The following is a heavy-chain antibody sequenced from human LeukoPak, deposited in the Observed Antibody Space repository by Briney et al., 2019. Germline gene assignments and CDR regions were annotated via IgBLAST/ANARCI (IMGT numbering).Heavy chain of an antibody. D-gene: IGHD2-15*01. CDR3: ARGRQYCSGGSCKDY. CDR2: ISSSSSYI. Sequence: GGSLRLSCAASGFTFSSYSMNWVRQAPGKGLEWVSSISSSSSYIYYADSVKGRFTISRDSAKNSLYLQMNSLRAEDTAVYYCARGRQYCSGGSCKDYWGQGTLVTVSS. V-gene: IGHV3-21*01. CDR1: GFTFSSYS. J-gene: IGHJ4*02.